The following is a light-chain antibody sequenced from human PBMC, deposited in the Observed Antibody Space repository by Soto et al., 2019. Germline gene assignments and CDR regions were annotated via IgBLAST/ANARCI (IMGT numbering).Light chain of an antibody. Sequence: AIQMTQFPSSLSASVGDRVTITCRASQDIRSDLGWYQQRPGEAPKLLIYASSTLQSGVPSRFSGSGSGTEFSLTISSLQPEDFATYYCLCYITYPWTFGQGTKVDIK. CDR3: LCYITYPWT. CDR2: ASS. CDR1: QDIRSD. J-gene: IGKJ1*01. V-gene: IGKV1-6*01.